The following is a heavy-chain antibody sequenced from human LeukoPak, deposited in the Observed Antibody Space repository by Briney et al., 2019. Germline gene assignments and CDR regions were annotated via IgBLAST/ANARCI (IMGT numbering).Heavy chain of an antibody. CDR2: INPNSGGT. D-gene: IGHD5-24*01. CDR3: ARGAWDGGYNAGFDY. Sequence: GASVKVSCKASGYTFTFYNMHWVRQAPGQGPEWMGWINPNSGGTHYAQKFQGRVTMTRDTSISTAYMELSRLRSDDTAVYYCARGAWDGGYNAGFDYWGQGTLVTVSS. J-gene: IGHJ4*02. V-gene: IGHV1-2*02. CDR1: GYTFTFYN.